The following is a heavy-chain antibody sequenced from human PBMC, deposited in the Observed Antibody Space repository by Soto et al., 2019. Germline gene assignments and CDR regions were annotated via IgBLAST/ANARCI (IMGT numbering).Heavy chain of an antibody. J-gene: IGHJ6*02. CDR1: GFTFSSYG. V-gene: IGHV3-30*18. D-gene: IGHD3-22*01. CDR2: ISYDGSNK. Sequence: GGSLRLSCAASGFTFSSYGMHWVRQAPGKGLEWVAVISYDGSNKYYADSVKGRFTISRDNSKNTLYLQMNSLRAEDTAVYYCAKDRGVGGYYLYYYYGMDVWGQGTTVTVSS. CDR3: AKDRGVGGYYLYYYYGMDV.